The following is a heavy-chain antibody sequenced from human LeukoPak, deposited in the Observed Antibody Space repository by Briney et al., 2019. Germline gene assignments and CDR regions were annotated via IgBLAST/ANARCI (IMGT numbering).Heavy chain of an antibody. D-gene: IGHD3-22*01. V-gene: IGHV3-33*01. J-gene: IGHJ4*02. CDR1: GFTFSSYG. Sequence: GGSLRLSCAASGFTFSSYGMHWVRQAPGKGLEWVAVIWYDGSNKYYADSVKGRFTIPRDNSKNTLYLQMNSLRAEDTAVYYCAREDYYDSSGLDWGQGTLVTVSS. CDR2: IWYDGSNK. CDR3: AREDYYDSSGLD.